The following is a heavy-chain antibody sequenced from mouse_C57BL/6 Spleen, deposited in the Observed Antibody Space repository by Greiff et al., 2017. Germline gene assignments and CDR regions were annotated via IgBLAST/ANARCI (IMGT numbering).Heavy chain of an antibody. V-gene: IGHV1-26*01. CDR2: INPNYGAT. J-gene: IGHJ4*01. Sequence: EVQLQQSGPELVKPGASVKISCKASGYTFTDYYMNWVKQSHGKSLEWIGDINPNYGATSYNQKFKGKATLTVDQSSSTAYMQLRSLTSEVSAVYYWERYEICYAMDDWGQGTSVTV. D-gene: IGHD2-12*01. CDR1: GYTFTDYY. CDR3: ERYEICYAMDD.